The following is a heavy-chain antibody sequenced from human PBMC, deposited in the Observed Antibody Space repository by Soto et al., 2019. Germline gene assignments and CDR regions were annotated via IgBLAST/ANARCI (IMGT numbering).Heavy chain of an antibody. D-gene: IGHD5-12*01. J-gene: IGHJ6*02. V-gene: IGHV4-31*01. Sequence: QVQLQESGPGLVKPSQTLSLTCTVSGGSISSGGYYWSWIRQHPGKGLECIGYIYYSWSTYYNPSLKSPVTISGDTSKHQFSLKLSSVTAADTAVYYCAASCVACGGFNYYGMDVWGQGTTVTVSS. CDR2: IYYSWST. CDR1: GGSISSGGYY. CDR3: AASCVACGGFNYYGMDV.